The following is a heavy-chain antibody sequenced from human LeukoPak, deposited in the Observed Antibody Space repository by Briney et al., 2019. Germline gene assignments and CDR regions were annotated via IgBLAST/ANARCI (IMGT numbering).Heavy chain of an antibody. CDR2: IYYSGST. V-gene: IGHV4-59*08. D-gene: IGHD3-3*01. Sequence: SETLSLTCTVSGGSISSYYWSWIRQPPGKGLEWIGYIYYSGSTNYNPSLKSRVTISVDTSKNQFSLKLSSVTAADTAVYYCARLAIFGVVRPFDYWGQGTLVTVSS. J-gene: IGHJ4*02. CDR3: ARLAIFGVVRPFDY. CDR1: GGSISSYY.